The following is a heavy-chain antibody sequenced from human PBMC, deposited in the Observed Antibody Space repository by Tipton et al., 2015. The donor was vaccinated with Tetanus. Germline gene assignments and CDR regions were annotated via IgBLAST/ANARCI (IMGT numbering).Heavy chain of an antibody. V-gene: IGHV1-69*06. CDR1: GYTLTSYH. J-gene: IGHJ5*01. CDR2: IIPHFGTV. Sequence: QSGAEVKKPGASVKVSCKASGYTLTSYHMHWVRQAPGQGLEWMGGIIPHFGTVEYSQKFKGRVTITADKSSSPAYMELTSLRSEDTAVYYCVRPDRYCSGGSCYLALDSWGQGTLITISS. CDR3: VRPDRYCSGGSCYLALDS. D-gene: IGHD2-15*01.